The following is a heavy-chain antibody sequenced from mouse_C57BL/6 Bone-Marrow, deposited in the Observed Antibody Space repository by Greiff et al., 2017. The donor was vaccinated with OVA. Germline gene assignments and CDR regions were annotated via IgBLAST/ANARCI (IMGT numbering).Heavy chain of an antibody. D-gene: IGHD2-5*01. J-gene: IGHJ3*01. CDR2: INPVGGCT. Sequence: QVQLQQSGAELVRPGTSVKMSCKASGYTFTDYWIGWAKQRPGHGLEWIGDINPVGGCTNYNEKFKGKATLTADKSSSTAYMQFSSLTSEDSAIYYCAMAYYSNYAGLAYWGQGTPVTVSA. CDR1: GYTFTDYW. V-gene: IGHV1-63*01. CDR3: AMAYYSNYAGLAY.